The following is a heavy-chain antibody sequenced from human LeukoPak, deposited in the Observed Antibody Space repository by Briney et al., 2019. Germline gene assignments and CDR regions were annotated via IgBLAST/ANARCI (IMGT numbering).Heavy chain of an antibody. J-gene: IGHJ4*02. CDR1: GFTVSSNY. Sequence: GGSLRLSCAASGFTVSSNYMSWVRQAPGKGLEWVSVIYSGGSTYYADSVKGRFTISRDNSKNTLYLQMNSLRAEDTAVYYCSSYRYKHYYFDYWGQGTLVTVSS. D-gene: IGHD3-16*02. CDR3: SSYRYKHYYFDY. V-gene: IGHV3-53*01. CDR2: IYSGGST.